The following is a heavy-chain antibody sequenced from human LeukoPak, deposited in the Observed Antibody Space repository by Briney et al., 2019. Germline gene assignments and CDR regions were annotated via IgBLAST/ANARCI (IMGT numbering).Heavy chain of an antibody. J-gene: IGHJ4*02. D-gene: IGHD5-24*01. CDR1: GFTFSSYW. CDR2: ISGSGSGGST. Sequence: GGSLRLSCAASGFTFSSYWMSWVRQAPGKGLEWVSSISGSGSGGSTYYADSVKGRFTISRDNSKNTLYLQMNSLRAEDTAVYYCAKSGYNRFDYWGQVTLVTVSS. V-gene: IGHV3-23*01. CDR3: AKSGYNRFDY.